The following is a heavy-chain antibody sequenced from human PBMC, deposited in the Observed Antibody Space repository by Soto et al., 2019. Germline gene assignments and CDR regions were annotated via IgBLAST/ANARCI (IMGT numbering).Heavy chain of an antibody. Sequence: PGGSLRLSCAASGFTFSDSAMHWVRQASGKGLEWVGRIRNKANSYATAYTASVKGRFTISRDDLRNTAYLQMNSLKTEDTAVYYCTTRDYDIPLPNDYWGQGT. CDR3: TTRDYDIPLPNDY. J-gene: IGHJ4*02. V-gene: IGHV3-73*01. CDR1: GFTFSDSA. D-gene: IGHD3-9*01. CDR2: IRNKANSYAT.